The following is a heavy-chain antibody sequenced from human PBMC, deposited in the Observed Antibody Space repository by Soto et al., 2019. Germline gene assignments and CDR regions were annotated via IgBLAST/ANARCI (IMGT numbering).Heavy chain of an antibody. CDR3: VRGVIH. CDR2: IDYRGST. D-gene: IGHD6-13*01. V-gene: IGHV4-31*11. J-gene: IGHJ4*02. Sequence: SETLSLTCAVSGGSFSSSDWWSWVRQHPGKGLEWIGYIDYRGSTDYSPSLKSRVTISLDTSKNQSSLKLSSVTAADTAVYFCVRGVIHWGLGTLVTVSS. CDR1: GGSFSSSDW.